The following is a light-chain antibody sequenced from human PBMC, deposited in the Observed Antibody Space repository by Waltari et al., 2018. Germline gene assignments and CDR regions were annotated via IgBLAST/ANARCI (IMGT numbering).Light chain of an antibody. CDR3: QQAANFPLT. J-gene: IGKJ4*01. Sequence: DIQMTQSPSSVSASVGDRVTITCRASKGISTWLTWYQQKPGEVPKLLIYAASTLETGVPSRFSGGGSGTEFTLTINSLHPEDFATYYCQQAANFPLTFGGGTKVEIK. V-gene: IGKV1-12*01. CDR1: KGISTW. CDR2: AAS.